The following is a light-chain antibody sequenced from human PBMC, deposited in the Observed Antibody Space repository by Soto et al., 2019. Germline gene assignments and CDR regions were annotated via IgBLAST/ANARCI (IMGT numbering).Light chain of an antibody. CDR1: QGLLHSNGYNY. V-gene: IGKV2-28*01. CDR3: MQPLQSWT. J-gene: IGKJ1*01. CDR2: LGS. Sequence: DIVMTQSPRSLPVTPGEPASISCRSSQGLLHSNGYNYLDWYLQKPGQSPQLLIYLGSNRASGVPDRFSGSGSGTDFTLKISRVEAEDVGVYYCMQPLQSWTFGQGTKVDIK.